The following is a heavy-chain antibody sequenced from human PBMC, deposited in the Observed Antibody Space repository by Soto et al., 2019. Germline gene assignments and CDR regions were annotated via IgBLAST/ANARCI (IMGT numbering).Heavy chain of an antibody. V-gene: IGHV1-18*01. CDR3: ARDFTPLRGALIYGDSTAYYYYGMDV. J-gene: IGHJ6*02. CDR1: GYTFTSYG. CDR2: ISAYNGNT. D-gene: IGHD4-17*01. Sequence: ASVKVSCKASGYTFTSYGISWVRQAPGQGLEWMGWISAYNGNTNYAQKLQGRVTMTTDTSTSTAYMELRSLRSDDTAVYYCARDFTPLRGALIYGDSTAYYYYGMDVWGQGTTGTVSS.